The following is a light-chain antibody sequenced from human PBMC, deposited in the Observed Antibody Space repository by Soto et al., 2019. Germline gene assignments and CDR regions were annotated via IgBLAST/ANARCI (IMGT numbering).Light chain of an antibody. CDR3: SSYAGSNFYV. V-gene: IGLV2-8*01. Sequence: QSALTQPPSASGSPGQSVTISCTGTNSDVGGYNFVSWYQQHPGKAPKLLLFQVTKRPSGVPDRFSGSKSGNTASLTVSGLQADDEADYYCSSYAGSNFYVFGTGTKLTV. CDR2: QVT. CDR1: NSDVGGYNF. J-gene: IGLJ1*01.